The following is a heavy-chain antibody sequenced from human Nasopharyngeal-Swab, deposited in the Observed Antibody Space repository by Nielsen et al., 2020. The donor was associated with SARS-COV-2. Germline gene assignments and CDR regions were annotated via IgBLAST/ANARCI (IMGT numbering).Heavy chain of an antibody. CDR1: GGSISSGGYS. J-gene: IGHJ4*02. D-gene: IGHD1-26*01. CDR2: IYHSGST. V-gene: IGHV4-30-2*01. Sequence: SETLSLTCAVSGGSISSGGYSWSWIRQPPGKGLEWIGYIYHSGSTYYNPSLKGRVTISVDRSKNQFSLKLSSVTAADTAVYYCAREGNSGFDYWGQGTLVTVSS. CDR3: AREGNSGFDY.